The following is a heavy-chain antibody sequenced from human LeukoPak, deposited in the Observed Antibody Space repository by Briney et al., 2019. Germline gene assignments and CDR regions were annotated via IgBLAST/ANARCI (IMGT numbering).Heavy chain of an antibody. V-gene: IGHV1-24*01. CDR2: FDPGDGET. J-gene: IGHJ3*02. D-gene: IGHD1-26*01. Sequence: ASVKVSCKVSGYTLTELSMHWVRQAPGKGLEWMGGFDPGDGETIYAQKFQGRVTMTEDTSTDTAYMELSSLRSGDTAVYYCATDWEWELLKSYDAIDIWGQGTMVTVSS. CDR1: GYTLTELS. CDR3: ATDWEWELLKSYDAIDI.